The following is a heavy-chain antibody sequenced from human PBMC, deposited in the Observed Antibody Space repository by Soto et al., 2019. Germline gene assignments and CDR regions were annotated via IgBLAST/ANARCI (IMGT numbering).Heavy chain of an antibody. D-gene: IGHD6-19*01. V-gene: IGHV3-53*01. J-gene: IGHJ6*02. CDR2: IYSGDST. CDR1: GFTVSGNY. CDR3: AREGLTGSGWYYCGMDV. Sequence: EVQLVESGGGLIQPGGSLRLSCAASGFTVSGNYMSWVRQAPGEGLQWVSIIYSGDSTYYADSVKGRFTISRDNSKNTLYLQMNSLRAEDTAVYYCAREGLTGSGWYYCGMDVWGQGTTVTVSS.